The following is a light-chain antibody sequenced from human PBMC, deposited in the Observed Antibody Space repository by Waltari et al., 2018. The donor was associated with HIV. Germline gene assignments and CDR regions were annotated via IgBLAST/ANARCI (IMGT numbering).Light chain of an antibody. CDR2: DVS. CDR3: SSYTSSSTKV. CDR1: SSVIDGSNY. Sequence: QSALTQPASVSGPPGQSITISRTGTSSVIDGSNYFAWYQQHPGKAPKLMFYDVSNRPSGLSNRFSGSNSGNAASLTISGLQAEDEADYYCSSYTSSSTKVFGGGTKLTVL. V-gene: IGLV2-14*03. J-gene: IGLJ2*01.